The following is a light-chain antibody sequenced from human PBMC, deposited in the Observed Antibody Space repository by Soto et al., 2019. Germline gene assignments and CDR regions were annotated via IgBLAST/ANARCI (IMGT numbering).Light chain of an antibody. Sequence: EIVLTQSPGTLSLSPGERATLSCRASQSVSSSYLAWYQQKPGQAPRLLIYGASSRATGIPDRFSGSGSGTDFTLTISRLEHDDFAVYYCHQYGSSPPYTFGQGTKLEIK. CDR3: HQYGSSPPYT. J-gene: IGKJ2*01. CDR1: QSVSSSY. V-gene: IGKV3-20*01. CDR2: GAS.